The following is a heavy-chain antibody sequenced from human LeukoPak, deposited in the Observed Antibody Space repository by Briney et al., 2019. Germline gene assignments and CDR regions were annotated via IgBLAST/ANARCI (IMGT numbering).Heavy chain of an antibody. V-gene: IGHV1-18*04. CDR1: GYTFIGYY. CDR3: ARVGIVGATIDY. Sequence: ASVKVSCKASGYTFIGYYMHWVRQAPGQGLEWMGWISAYNGNTNYAQKLQGRVTMTTDTSTSTAYMELRSLRSDDTAVYYCARVGIVGATIDYWGQGTLVTVSS. CDR2: ISAYNGNT. D-gene: IGHD1-26*01. J-gene: IGHJ4*02.